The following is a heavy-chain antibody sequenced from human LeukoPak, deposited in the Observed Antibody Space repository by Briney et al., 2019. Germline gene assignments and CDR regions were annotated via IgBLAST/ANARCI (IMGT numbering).Heavy chain of an antibody. J-gene: IGHJ4*02. Sequence: ASVKVSCKASGYTFTGYYMHWVRQAPGQGLEWMGWINPSSGGTNYAQKFQGRVTMTRDTSISTAYMELSRLRSDDTAVYYCARGPYYYDSSGYYYLFGYWGQGTLVTVSS. V-gene: IGHV1-2*02. CDR1: GYTFTGYY. CDR2: INPSSGGT. D-gene: IGHD3-22*01. CDR3: ARGPYYYDSSGYYYLFGY.